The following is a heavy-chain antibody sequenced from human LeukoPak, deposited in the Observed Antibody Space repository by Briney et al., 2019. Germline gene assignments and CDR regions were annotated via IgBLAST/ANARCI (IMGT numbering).Heavy chain of an antibody. Sequence: SQTLSLTCAVSGGSISSGGYSWSWIRQPPGKGLEWIGYIYHSGSTYYNPSLKSRVTISVDRSKNQFSLKLSSVTAADTAVYYCARDSSAAGYYFDYWGQGTLVTVSS. J-gene: IGHJ4*02. CDR3: ARDSSAAGYYFDY. D-gene: IGHD6-13*01. CDR2: IYHSGST. V-gene: IGHV4-30-2*01. CDR1: GGSISSGGYS.